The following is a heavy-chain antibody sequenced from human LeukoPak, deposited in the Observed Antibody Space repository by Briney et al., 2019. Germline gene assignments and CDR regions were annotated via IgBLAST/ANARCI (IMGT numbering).Heavy chain of an antibody. D-gene: IGHD1-14*01. CDR2: ISNSDGTT. J-gene: IGHJ4*02. Sequence: AGGSLRLSCAVSGFTFSSYAMSWVRQAPGKGLEWVSTISNSDGTTYYADSVKGRFTISRDDSENTLSLQMNSLRAEDTAVYYCAKATGYLVWGQGTLVTVSS. CDR1: GFTFSSYA. CDR3: AKATGYLV. V-gene: IGHV3-23*01.